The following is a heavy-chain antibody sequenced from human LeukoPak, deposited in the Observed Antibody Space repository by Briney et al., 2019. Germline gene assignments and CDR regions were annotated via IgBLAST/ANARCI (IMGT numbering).Heavy chain of an antibody. CDR3: ARVVPAALLYYLDY. CDR1: GGSISSGGYY. CDR2: IYYSGST. V-gene: IGHV4-31*03. D-gene: IGHD2-2*01. Sequence: SETLSLTCTVSGGSISSGGYYWSWIRQHPGKGLEWIGYIYYSGSTYYNPSLKSRVTISVDTSKNQFSLKLSSVTAADTAVYYCARVVPAALLYYLDYWGQGTLVTVSS. J-gene: IGHJ4*02.